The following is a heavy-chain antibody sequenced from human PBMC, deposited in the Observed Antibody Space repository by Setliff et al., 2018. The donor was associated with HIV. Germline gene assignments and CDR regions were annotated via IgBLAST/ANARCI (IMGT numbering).Heavy chain of an antibody. J-gene: IGHJ4*02. V-gene: IGHV3-23*01. CDR3: AIRPVAARTRKEIYFDY. Sequence: GGSLRLSCVASGFSFSASGTHWVRQAPGKGLEWVSAISGSGGSTYYANSVKGRLTISRDNSENTLYLQMNSLRAEDTAVYYCAIRPVAARTRKEIYFDYWGQGTLVTVSS. CDR2: ISGSGGST. CDR1: GFSFSASG. D-gene: IGHD2-15*01.